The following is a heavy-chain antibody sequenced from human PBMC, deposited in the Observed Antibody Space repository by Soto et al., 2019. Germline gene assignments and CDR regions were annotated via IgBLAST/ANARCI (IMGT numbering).Heavy chain of an antibody. CDR2: IFYSGST. J-gene: IGHJ3*02. V-gene: IGHV4-61*01. CDR1: GGSVSSGSYY. Sequence: QVQLQESGPGLVKPSETLSITCTVSGGSVSSGSYYWSWIRQPPGKGLEWIGYIFYSGSTNYNPSLKSRVTISVNTSKNQFSLKLRSVTAADTAVYYCASVDTVTDAFHIWGQGTLVSVSS. D-gene: IGHD5-18*01. CDR3: ASVDTVTDAFHI.